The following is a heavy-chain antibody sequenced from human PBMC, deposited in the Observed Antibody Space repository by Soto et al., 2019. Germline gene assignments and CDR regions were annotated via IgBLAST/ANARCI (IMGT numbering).Heavy chain of an antibody. CDR1: GYSFTSYW. CDR3: ASAETGGPYQNIVATTGDEAFDI. V-gene: IGHV5-10-1*03. J-gene: IGHJ3*02. CDR2: IDPSDSYT. D-gene: IGHD5-12*01. Sequence: EVQLVQSGAEVKKPGESLRISCKGSGYSFTSYWISWVRQMPGKGLEWMGRIDPSDSYTNYSPSFQGHVTISADKSISTAYLQWSSLKASDTAMYYCASAETGGPYQNIVATTGDEAFDIWGQGTMVTVSS.